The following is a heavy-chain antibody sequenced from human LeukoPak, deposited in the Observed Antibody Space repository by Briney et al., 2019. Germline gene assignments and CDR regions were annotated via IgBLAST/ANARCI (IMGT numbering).Heavy chain of an antibody. D-gene: IGHD6-13*01. CDR3: ARLNSSSWTYNWFDP. J-gene: IGHJ5*02. Sequence: PSETLSLTCAVYGGSFSGYYWSWIRQPPGKGLEWMGEINHSGSTNYNPSLKSRVTISVDTSKNQFSLKLSSVTAADTAVYYCARLNSSSWTYNWFDPWGQGTLVTVSS. CDR2: INHSGST. V-gene: IGHV4-34*01. CDR1: GGSFSGYY.